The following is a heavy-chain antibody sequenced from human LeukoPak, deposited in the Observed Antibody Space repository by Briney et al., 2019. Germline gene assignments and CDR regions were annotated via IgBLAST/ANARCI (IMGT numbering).Heavy chain of an antibody. CDR1: GGTFSSYA. J-gene: IGHJ4*02. CDR3: ARDSELEMATNIGYY. CDR2: IIPIFGTA. D-gene: IGHD5-24*01. V-gene: IGHV1-69*13. Sequence: GASVKVSCKASGGTFSSYAISWVRQVPGQGLEWMGGIIPIFGTANYAQKFQGRGTITADESTSTAYMELSSLRSEDTAVYYCARDSELEMATNIGYYWGQGTLVTVSS.